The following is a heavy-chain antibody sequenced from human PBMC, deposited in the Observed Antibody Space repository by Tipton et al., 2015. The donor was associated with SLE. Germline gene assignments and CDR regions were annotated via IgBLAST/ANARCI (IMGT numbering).Heavy chain of an antibody. Sequence: QSGPEVKKPGASVRISCKASGDTFTIYTVHWLRQAPGQGPEWMGYINAGNGNTIYSQKFQDRLTITRDTSATTLYMHLISLRSEDTAVYFCAKDSDLGGWAWGSWGQGTLVTVSS. D-gene: IGHD3-16*01. CDR2: INAGNGNT. V-gene: IGHV1-3*01. CDR3: AKDSDLGGWAWGS. J-gene: IGHJ5*02. CDR1: GDTFTIYT.